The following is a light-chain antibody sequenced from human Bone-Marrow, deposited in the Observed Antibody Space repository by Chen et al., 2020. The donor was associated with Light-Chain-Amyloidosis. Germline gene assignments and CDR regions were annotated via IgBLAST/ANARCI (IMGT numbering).Light chain of an antibody. CDR3: QVWDRSSDRPV. CDR1: NIGSTS. V-gene: IGLV3-21*02. CDR2: DDS. J-gene: IGLJ3*02. Sequence: SYVVTQPSSVAVVPGLTATVACGGNNIGSTSVHWYQQTPGQAPLLVVYDDSDRPSGIPERLSGSNSGNTATLTISRVEAGDEADYYCQVWDRSSDRPVFGGGTKLTVL.